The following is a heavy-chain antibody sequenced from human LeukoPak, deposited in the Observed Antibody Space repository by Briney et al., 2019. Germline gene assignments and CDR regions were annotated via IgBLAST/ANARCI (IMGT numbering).Heavy chain of an antibody. V-gene: IGHV3-23*01. D-gene: IGHD3-22*01. CDR2: ISDSGGST. CDR3: AKDRLTTYYYDSSSAEYFQH. Sequence: GGSLRLSCAASGFTFSSYAMSWVRQAPGKGLEWVSGISDSGGSTYYADSVKGRFSISRDNSKNTLYLQMNSLRAEDTAVYYCAKDRLTTYYYDSSSAEYFQHWGQGTLVTVSS. CDR1: GFTFSSYA. J-gene: IGHJ1*01.